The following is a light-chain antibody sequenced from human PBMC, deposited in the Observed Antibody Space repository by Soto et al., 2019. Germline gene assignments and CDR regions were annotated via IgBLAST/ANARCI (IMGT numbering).Light chain of an antibody. Sequence: DIKLTQSPSSLSASVGAGVTIACRASQSIYDSLHWYQHKPGQAPTVLIYAASSLQSGVPSRFGGSGSGTEFTLTITNLQPEDAATYYCQQLNAYPLTFGQGTRLEIK. CDR2: AAS. J-gene: IGKJ5*01. V-gene: IGKV1-17*02. CDR3: QQLNAYPLT. CDR1: QSIYDS.